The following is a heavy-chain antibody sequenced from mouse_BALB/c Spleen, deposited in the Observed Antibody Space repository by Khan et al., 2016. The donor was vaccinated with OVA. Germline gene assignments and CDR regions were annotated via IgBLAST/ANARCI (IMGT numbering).Heavy chain of an antibody. Sequence: VQLQESGPGLVAPSQSLSITCTISGFSLTNYGVHWVRLPPGKGLEWLVVIWSDGSTTYNSALKSRLSISKDNSKSQVFLKMNSLQTDDTAMYYGARQPYYHYYVMDYWGQGTSVTVSA. J-gene: IGHJ4*01. CDR3: ARQPYYHYYVMDY. CDR1: GFSLTNYG. V-gene: IGHV2-6-1*01. CDR2: IWSDGST. D-gene: IGHD2-10*01.